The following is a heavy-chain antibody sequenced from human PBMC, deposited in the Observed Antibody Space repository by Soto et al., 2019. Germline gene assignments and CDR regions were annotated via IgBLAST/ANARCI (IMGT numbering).Heavy chain of an antibody. V-gene: IGHV3-20*04. J-gene: IGHJ3*01. CDR1: GFTFDDHG. CDR3: ARDGGVVVAVDAFDV. D-gene: IGHD6-19*01. Sequence: EVQLVESGGGVVRPGGSLRLSCAASGFTFDDHGMTWVRQAPGNGLELVSGITWNGATTGYADSVKGRFTISRDNAKNSLYLQMNSLRVEDTALYYCARDGGVVVAVDAFDVWGQGTMVTVSS. CDR2: ITWNGATT.